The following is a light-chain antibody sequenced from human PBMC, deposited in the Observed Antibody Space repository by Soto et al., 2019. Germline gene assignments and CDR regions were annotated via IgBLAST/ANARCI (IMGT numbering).Light chain of an antibody. CDR1: QSVSTY. CDR3: QQRSSWPPTIT. CDR2: DAS. J-gene: IGKJ5*01. Sequence: VMTQSPATLSVSPGEVATLSCRASQSVSTYLAWYQQRPGQAPRLLIYDASYRATDIPPRFSGSGSGTDFTLTISSLEPEDFAVYYCQQRSSWPPTITFGQGTRLEIK. V-gene: IGKV3-11*01.